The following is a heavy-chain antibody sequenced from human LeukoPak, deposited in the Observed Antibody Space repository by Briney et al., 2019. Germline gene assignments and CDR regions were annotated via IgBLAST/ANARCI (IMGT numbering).Heavy chain of an antibody. Sequence: PSGTLSLTCAVSGGSISSSNRWSWVRQPPGKGLEWIGEIYHSGSTYYNPSLKSRVTISVDTSKNQLSLQLTSVTAADTAVYYCARVTDWNDLDYWGQGTLVTVSS. CDR2: IYHSGST. V-gene: IGHV4-4*02. D-gene: IGHD1-1*01. CDR1: GGSISSSNR. J-gene: IGHJ4*02. CDR3: ARVTDWNDLDY.